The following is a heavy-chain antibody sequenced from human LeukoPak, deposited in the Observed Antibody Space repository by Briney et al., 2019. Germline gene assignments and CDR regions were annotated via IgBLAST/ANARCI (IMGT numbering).Heavy chain of an antibody. CDR2: ISGSGGST. CDR1: GFTFSSYA. J-gene: IGHJ3*02. Sequence: PGGSLRLSCAASGFTFSSYAMSWVRQAPGKGLEWVSAISGSGGSTYYADSVKGRFTISRDNSKNTLYLQMNSLRVEDTAVYYCARKAAAAHDALDIWGQGTMVTVSS. V-gene: IGHV3-23*01. D-gene: IGHD6-13*01. CDR3: ARKAAAAHDALDI.